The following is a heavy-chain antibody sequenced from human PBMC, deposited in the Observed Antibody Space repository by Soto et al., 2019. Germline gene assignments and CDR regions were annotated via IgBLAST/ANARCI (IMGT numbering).Heavy chain of an antibody. CDR2: TYYRSKWYN. D-gene: IGHD2-2*01. J-gene: IGHJ4*02. V-gene: IGHV6-1*01. CDR1: GDSVSSNSAA. CDR3: ARASITAVPHSDY. Sequence: QVQLQQSGPGLVKPSQNLSLTCAISGDSVSSNSAAWNWIRQSASRGLEWLGRTYYRSKWYNDYAVSVKSRITINPDTSKNQCSLQLNSVTPEDTAVYYCARASITAVPHSDYWGQGTLVNVSS.